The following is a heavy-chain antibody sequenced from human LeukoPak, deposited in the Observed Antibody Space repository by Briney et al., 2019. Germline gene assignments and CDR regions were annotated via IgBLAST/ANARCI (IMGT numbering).Heavy chain of an antibody. V-gene: IGHV1-18*01. CDR3: ATDRTYYYDSSGYHFDY. Sequence: ASVEVSCKASGYTFTSYGISWVRQAPGQGLEWMGWISAYNGNTNYAQKLQGRVTMTTDTSTSTAYMELRSLRSDDTAVYYCATDRTYYYDSSGYHFDYWGQGTLVTVSS. CDR1: GYTFTSYG. D-gene: IGHD3-22*01. CDR2: ISAYNGNT. J-gene: IGHJ4*02.